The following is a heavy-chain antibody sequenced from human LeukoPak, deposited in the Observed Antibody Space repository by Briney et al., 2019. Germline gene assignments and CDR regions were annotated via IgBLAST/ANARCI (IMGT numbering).Heavy chain of an antibody. CDR1: GFTFSSYA. J-gene: IGHJ6*02. Sequence: GGSLRLSCAASGFTFSSYAMSWVRHAPGKGLEWVSGIRDSGDSTYYADSAKGRFTISRDNLKNTLYLQMNSLRAEDTAVYYLTKESIFVSITSGYSPSGMDVGAKGPRSPSP. D-gene: IGHD2-2*02. CDR3: TKESIFVSITSGYSPSGMDV. V-gene: IGHV3-23*01. CDR2: IRDSGDST.